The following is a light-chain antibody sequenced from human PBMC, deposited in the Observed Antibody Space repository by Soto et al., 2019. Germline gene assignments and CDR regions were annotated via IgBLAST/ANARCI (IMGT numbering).Light chain of an antibody. CDR2: AAS. J-gene: IGKJ4*01. V-gene: IGKV1-9*01. CDR3: QQLNSYPPT. CDR1: QGISSY. Sequence: DIQLTQSPSFLSASVGDRVTITCLASQGISSYLAWYQQKPGKAPKLLIYAASTLQSGVPSRFSGSGSGTEFTLTISSLQPEDFATCYCQQLNSYPPTFGGGTKVEIK.